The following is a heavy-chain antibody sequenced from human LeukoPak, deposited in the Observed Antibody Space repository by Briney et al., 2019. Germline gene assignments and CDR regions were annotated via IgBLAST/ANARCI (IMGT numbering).Heavy chain of an antibody. V-gene: IGHV4-30-2*01. CDR2: IYHSGST. J-gene: IGHJ6*02. CDR3: ARVAGLQDGYYYYGMDV. Sequence: SETLSLTCAVSGGSISSGGYSWSWIRQPPGKGLKWIGYIYHSGSTYYNPSLKSRVTISVDRSKNQFTLKLSSVTAADTAVYYCARVAGLQDGYYYYGMDVWGLGTTVTVSS. D-gene: IGHD4-11*01. CDR1: GGSISSGGYS.